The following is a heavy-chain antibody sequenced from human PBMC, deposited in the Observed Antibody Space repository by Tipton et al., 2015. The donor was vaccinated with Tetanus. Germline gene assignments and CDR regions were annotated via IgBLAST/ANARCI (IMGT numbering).Heavy chain of an antibody. CDR1: GFTFGSNP. CDR2: ISGSGGST. J-gene: IGHJ4*02. Sequence: SLRLSCAASGFTFGSNPMTWVRQAPGKGLEWVSSISGSGGSTYYADSVKGRFTISRGNSKNTLYLQMNSLRAEDTAVYYCAKEGLSAFDYWGQGTLVSVSS. D-gene: IGHD6-13*01. CDR3: AKEGLSAFDY. V-gene: IGHV3-23*01.